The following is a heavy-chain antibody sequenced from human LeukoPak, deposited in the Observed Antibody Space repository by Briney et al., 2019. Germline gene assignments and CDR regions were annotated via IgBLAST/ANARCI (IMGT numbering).Heavy chain of an antibody. D-gene: IGHD5-24*01. J-gene: IGHJ3*02. CDR2: IYHSGST. V-gene: IGHV4-38-2*02. CDR3: ARFPGDGYGDAFDI. CDR1: GFSISSGYY. Sequence: SETLSLTCTVSGFSISSGYYWGWIRQPPGKGLEWIGSIYHSGSTYYNPSLKSRVTISVDTSKNQFSLKLSSVTAADTAVYYCARFPGDGYGDAFDIWGQGTMVTVSS.